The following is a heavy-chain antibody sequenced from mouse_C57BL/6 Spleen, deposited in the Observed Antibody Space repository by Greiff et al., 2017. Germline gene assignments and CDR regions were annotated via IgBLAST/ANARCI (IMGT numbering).Heavy chain of an antibody. CDR3: ARSRVYGNYAMDY. CDR2: IYPGDGDT. V-gene: IGHV1-80*01. J-gene: IGHJ4*01. D-gene: IGHD1-1*01. CDR1: GYAFSSYW. Sequence: VQLQQSGAELVKPGASVKISCKASGYAFSSYWMNWVKQRPGKGLEWIGQIYPGDGDTNYNGKFKGKATLTADKSSSTAYMQLSSLTSEDSAVYFCARSRVYGNYAMDYWGQGTSVTVSS.